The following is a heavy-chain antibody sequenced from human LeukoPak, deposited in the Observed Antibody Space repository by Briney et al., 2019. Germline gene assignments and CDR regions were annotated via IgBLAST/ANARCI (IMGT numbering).Heavy chain of an antibody. Sequence: GGSLRLSCAASGFSFSSYGMSWVRQAPGKGLEWVSAISSTGGTTYYADSVKGRFTISRDNAKNSLYLQMNSLRAEDTAVYYCAELGITMIGGVWGKGTTVTISS. CDR1: GFSFSSYG. D-gene: IGHD3-10*02. J-gene: IGHJ6*04. CDR2: ISSTGGTT. V-gene: IGHV3-23*01. CDR3: AELGITMIGGV.